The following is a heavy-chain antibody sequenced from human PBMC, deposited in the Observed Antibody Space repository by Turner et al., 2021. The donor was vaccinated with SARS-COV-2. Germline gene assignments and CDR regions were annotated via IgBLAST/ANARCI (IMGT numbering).Heavy chain of an antibody. Sequence: QVQLVESGGGVVQPGRSLRLSCAASGFTFSSYGMHWVRQAPGKGLEWVAVISYDGSNKYYADPVKGRFTISRDNSKNTLYLQMNSLRAEDTAVYYCAKGGGSGLLNFDYWGQGTLVTVSS. J-gene: IGHJ4*02. CDR1: GFTFSSYG. D-gene: IGHD6-19*01. CDR2: ISYDGSNK. V-gene: IGHV3-30*18. CDR3: AKGGGSGLLNFDY.